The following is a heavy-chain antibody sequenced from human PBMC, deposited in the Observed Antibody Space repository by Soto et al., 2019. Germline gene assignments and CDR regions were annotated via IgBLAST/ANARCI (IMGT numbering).Heavy chain of an antibody. Sequence: QVQLVQSGAEGKKPGSSVKVSCKASGGTFSSYAISWVRQAPGQGLEWMGGIIPIFGTANYAQKFQGRVTITADESTSTAYMELSSLRSEDTAVYYCARVGHYDFWSGYYYYYGMDVWGQGTTVTVSS. CDR1: GGTFSSYA. CDR3: ARVGHYDFWSGYYYYYGMDV. V-gene: IGHV1-69*01. CDR2: IIPIFGTA. J-gene: IGHJ6*02. D-gene: IGHD3-3*01.